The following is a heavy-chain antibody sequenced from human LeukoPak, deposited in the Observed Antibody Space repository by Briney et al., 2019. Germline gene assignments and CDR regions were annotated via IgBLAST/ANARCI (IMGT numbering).Heavy chain of an antibody. J-gene: IGHJ4*02. V-gene: IGHV1-46*01. CDR1: GYTFTSYY. Sequence: ASVEVSCKASGYTFTSYYMHWVRQAPGQGLEWMGIINPSGGSTSYAQKFQGRVTMTRDTSTSTVYMELSSLRSEDTAVYYCARGRRITMIVVALDYWGQGTLVTVSS. D-gene: IGHD3-22*01. CDR3: ARGRRITMIVVALDY. CDR2: INPSGGST.